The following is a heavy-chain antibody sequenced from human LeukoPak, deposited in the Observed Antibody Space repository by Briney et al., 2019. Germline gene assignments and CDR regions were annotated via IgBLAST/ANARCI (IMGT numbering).Heavy chain of an antibody. D-gene: IGHD4-4*01. Sequence: GRSLRLSCAASGFTFDDYAMLWVRQAPGKGLEWVSGISWNSGSIGYADPVKGRFTISRDNAKNSLYLQMNSLRAEDTAVYYCARALGYSNYLFDYWGQGTLVTVSS. CDR2: ISWNSGSI. CDR1: GFTFDDYA. CDR3: ARALGYSNYLFDY. J-gene: IGHJ4*02. V-gene: IGHV3-9*01.